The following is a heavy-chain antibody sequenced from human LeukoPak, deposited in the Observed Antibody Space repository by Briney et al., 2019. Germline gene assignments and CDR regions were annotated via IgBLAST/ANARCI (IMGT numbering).Heavy chain of an antibody. Sequence: SETLSLTCTVSGGSISSYYWSWIRQPPGKGLEWIGYIYYSGSTNYNPSLKSRVTISVDTSKNQFSLKLSSVTAADTAVYYCARSDAPRPYDFSHAFDIWGQGTMFTVSS. CDR1: GGSISSYY. V-gene: IGHV4-59*01. CDR3: ARSDAPRPYDFSHAFDI. D-gene: IGHD3-3*01. J-gene: IGHJ3*02. CDR2: IYYSGST.